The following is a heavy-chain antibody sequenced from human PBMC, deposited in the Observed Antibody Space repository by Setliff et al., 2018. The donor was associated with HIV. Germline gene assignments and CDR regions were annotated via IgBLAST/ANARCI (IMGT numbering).Heavy chain of an antibody. CDR3: TKRRVANPGPGDY. V-gene: IGHV3-11*04. D-gene: IGHD3-3*01. CDR2: ITTDGRLT. J-gene: IGHJ4*02. CDR1: GFTFGDYH. Sequence: GGSLRLSCAASGFTFGDYHMIWIRQTPEKGLEWLSDITTDGRLTSYADSVKGRFTISRDNAKKLLYLQMNSLRVEDTAVYYCTKRRVANPGPGDYWGQGVLVTVS.